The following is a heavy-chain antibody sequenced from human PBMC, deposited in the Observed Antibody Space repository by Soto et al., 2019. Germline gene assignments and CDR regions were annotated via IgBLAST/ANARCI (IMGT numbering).Heavy chain of an antibody. Sequence: QVQLQESGPGLVKPSQTLSLTCTVSGGSISSGGYYWSWIRQHPGKGLEWIGYIYYSGSTYYNPSLKRRVTISVDTSKNQFSLKLSPVTAADTAVYYCARSGGSGSYSIGWFDPWGQGTLVTVSS. CDR1: GGSISSGGYY. D-gene: IGHD3-10*01. V-gene: IGHV4-31*03. J-gene: IGHJ5*02. CDR3: ARSGGSGSYSIGWFDP. CDR2: IYYSGST.